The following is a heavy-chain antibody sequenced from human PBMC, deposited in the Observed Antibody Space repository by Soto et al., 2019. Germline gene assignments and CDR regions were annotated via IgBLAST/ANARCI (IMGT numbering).Heavy chain of an antibody. Sequence: ASVKVSCKASGYTFTGYYMHWVRQAPGQGXEWMGWINPNSGGTNYAQKFQGRVTMTRDTSISTAYMELSRLRSDDTAVYYCARVRITMIVVVKVGAFDIWGQGTMVTVSS. V-gene: IGHV1-2*02. CDR3: ARVRITMIVVVKVGAFDI. J-gene: IGHJ3*02. D-gene: IGHD3-22*01. CDR1: GYTFTGYY. CDR2: INPNSGGT.